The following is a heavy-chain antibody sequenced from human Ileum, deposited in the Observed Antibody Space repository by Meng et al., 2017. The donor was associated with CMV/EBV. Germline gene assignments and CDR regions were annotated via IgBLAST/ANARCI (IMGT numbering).Heavy chain of an antibody. J-gene: IGHJ4*02. CDR2: IYRGDDK. CDR3: AHFVGGYYPSRPDY. Sequence: QLHVKEFGPTLVKPTQTPTLTCSFSGFSPSTSGEGVGWIRQPPGKALEWLALIYRGDDKRYSPSLNSRLTIAKDTSKNEVVLTLTNMGPIDTGTYYCAHFVGGYYPSRPDYWGQGTLVTVSS. V-gene: IGHV2-5*02. D-gene: IGHD1-26*01. CDR1: GFSPSTSGEG.